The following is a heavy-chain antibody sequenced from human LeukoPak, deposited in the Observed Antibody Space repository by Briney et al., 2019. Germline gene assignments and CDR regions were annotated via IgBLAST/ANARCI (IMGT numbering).Heavy chain of an antibody. CDR2: ISSSSSTI. J-gene: IGHJ3*02. V-gene: IGHV3-48*01. CDR1: GFTFSSYG. D-gene: IGHD5-18*01. Sequence: GGSLRLSCAASGFTFSSYGMNWVRQAPGKGLEWASYISSSSSTIYYADSVKGRFTISRDNAKNSLYLQMNSLRAEDTAVHYCARDGGYSYGYGAFDIWGQGTMVTVSS. CDR3: ARDGGYSYGYGAFDI.